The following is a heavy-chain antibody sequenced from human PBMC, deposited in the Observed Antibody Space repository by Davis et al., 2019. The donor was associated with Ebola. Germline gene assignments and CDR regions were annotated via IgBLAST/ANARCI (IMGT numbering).Heavy chain of an antibody. CDR3: ARGRGYCSGGTCRNWFDP. CDR1: GFTFSTYA. V-gene: IGHV3-13*01. Sequence: GESLKISCEGSGFTFSTYALHWVRQATGKGLEWVSGIGIAGDTFYPGAVTGRFTITRENDKNSLYLPMNSLRAGDTAVYYCARGRGYCSGGTCRNWFDPWGQGTLVTVSS. D-gene: IGHD2-15*01. CDR2: IGIAGDT. J-gene: IGHJ5*02.